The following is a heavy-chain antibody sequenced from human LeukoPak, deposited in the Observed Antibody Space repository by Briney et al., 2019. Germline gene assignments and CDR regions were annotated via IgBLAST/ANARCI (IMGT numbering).Heavy chain of an antibody. Sequence: GGSLRLSCAASGFTFSSYSMNWVRQAPGKGLEWVSSISSSSSYIYYADSVKGRFTISRDNAKNSLYLQMNSLRAEDTAVYYCARGESGYAVLDYWGQGTLVTVSS. V-gene: IGHV3-21*01. J-gene: IGHJ4*02. CDR2: ISSSSSYI. D-gene: IGHD5-12*01. CDR1: GFTFSSYS. CDR3: ARGESGYAVLDY.